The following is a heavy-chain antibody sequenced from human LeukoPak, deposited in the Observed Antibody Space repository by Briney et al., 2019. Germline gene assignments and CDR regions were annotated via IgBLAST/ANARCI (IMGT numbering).Heavy chain of an antibody. CDR3: ARDPYSGSYSDYYYYMDV. V-gene: IGHV3-48*03. D-gene: IGHD1-26*01. CDR1: GFTFSSYE. CDR2: ISSSGTTI. Sequence: GGSLRLSCAASGFTFSSYEMNWVRQAPGKGLEWVSYISSSGTTIYYADSVKGRFTISRDNAKNSLYLQLNSLRAEDTAVYYCARDPYSGSYSDYYYYMDVWGKGTTVTVSS. J-gene: IGHJ6*03.